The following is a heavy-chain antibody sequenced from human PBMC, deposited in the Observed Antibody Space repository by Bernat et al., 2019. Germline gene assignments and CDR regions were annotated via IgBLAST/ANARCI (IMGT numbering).Heavy chain of an antibody. D-gene: IGHD6-19*01. J-gene: IGHJ5*02. CDR1: GGSISSGDYY. Sequence: QVQLQESGPGLVKPSQTLSLTCTVSGGSISSGDYYWGWIRQPPGKGLEWIGYIYYSGSTYYNPSLKSRVTISVDTSKNQFSLKLSSVTAADTAVYYCARGGNAVVGVGSSPPNPWNWFDPWGQGTLVTVSS. CDR2: IYYSGST. V-gene: IGHV4-30-4*01. CDR3: ARGGNAVVGVGSSPPNPWNWFDP.